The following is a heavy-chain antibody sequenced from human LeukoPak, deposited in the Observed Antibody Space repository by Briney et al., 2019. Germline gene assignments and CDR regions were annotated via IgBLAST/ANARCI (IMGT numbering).Heavy chain of an antibody. V-gene: IGHV3-21*01. Sequence: GSLRLSCAASGFTYNTYSINWVRQAPGKGLEWVSTISSSGTRTYYADSVKGRFTISRDNANNSLFLQMNSLRAEDTGVYYCARVGNYYDPHLDYWGQGTLVTVSS. D-gene: IGHD3-3*01. CDR1: GFTYNTYS. CDR2: ISSSGTRT. CDR3: ARVGNYYDPHLDY. J-gene: IGHJ4*02.